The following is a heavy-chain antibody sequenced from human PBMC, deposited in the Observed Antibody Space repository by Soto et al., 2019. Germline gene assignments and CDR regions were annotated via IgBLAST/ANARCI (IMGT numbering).Heavy chain of an antibody. CDR3: ARDNAAGWFDP. CDR1: GGSISSYY. J-gene: IGHJ5*02. CDR2: IYYSGST. D-gene: IGHD6-13*01. Sequence: ETLSLTCTVSGGSISSYYWSWIRQPPGKGLEWIGYIYYSGSTNYNPSLKSRVTISVDTSKNQFSLKLSSVTAADTAVYYCARDNAAGWFDPWGQGTLVTVSS. V-gene: IGHV4-59*01.